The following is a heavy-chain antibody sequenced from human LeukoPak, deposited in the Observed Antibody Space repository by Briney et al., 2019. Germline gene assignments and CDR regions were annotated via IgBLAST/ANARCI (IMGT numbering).Heavy chain of an antibody. CDR3: ARSPGPVYDFWSGYYTGERWFDP. CDR2: IIPILGIA. D-gene: IGHD3-3*01. V-gene: IGHV1-69*04. CDR1: GGTFSSYA. J-gene: IGHJ5*02. Sequence: GASVKVPCKASGGTFSSYAISWERQAPGQGLEWMGRIIPILGIANYAQKFQGRVTITADKSTSTAYMELSSLRSEDTAVYYCARSPGPVYDFWSGYYTGERWFDPWGQGTLVTVSS.